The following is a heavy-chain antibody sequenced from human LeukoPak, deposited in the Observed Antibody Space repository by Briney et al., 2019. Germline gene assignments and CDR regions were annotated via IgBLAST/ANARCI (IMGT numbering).Heavy chain of an antibody. CDR1: GGTFSSYA. V-gene: IGHV1-69*04. CDR2: IIPILGIA. Sequence: SVKVSCKASGGTFSSYAISWVRQAPGQGLEWMGRIIPILGIANYAQKFQGRVTMTRDTSTSTVYMELSSLRSEDTAVYYCARGEPGIVVVPAAIPGSYYYMDVWGKGTTVTVSS. J-gene: IGHJ6*03. CDR3: ARGEPGIVVVPAAIPGSYYYMDV. D-gene: IGHD2-2*01.